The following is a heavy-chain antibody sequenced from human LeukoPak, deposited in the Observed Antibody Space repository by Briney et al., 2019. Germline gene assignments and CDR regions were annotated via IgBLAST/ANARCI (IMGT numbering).Heavy chain of an antibody. D-gene: IGHD3-22*01. J-gene: IGHJ4*02. CDR2: IYYSGST. Sequence: PSETLSLTCTVSGGSISSGGYYWSWIRQHPGKGLEWIGYIYYSGSTYYNPSLKSRVTISVDTSKNQFSLKLSSVTAADTAVYYCARGGDDSSGYSLDYWGQGTLVTVSS. CDR1: GGSISSGGYY. V-gene: IGHV4-31*03. CDR3: ARGGDDSSGYSLDY.